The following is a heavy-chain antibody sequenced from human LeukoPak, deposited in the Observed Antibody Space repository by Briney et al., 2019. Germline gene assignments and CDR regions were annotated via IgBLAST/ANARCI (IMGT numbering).Heavy chain of an antibody. D-gene: IGHD3-10*01. V-gene: IGHV3-11*03. Sequence: GGSLRLSCAASGFTFSAYYMTWIRQAPGKGLEWVSSIGHSSIGYSSDHLKYADSVKGRFTISRDNAKNSLYLQMDSLRAEDTAVYFCARPTGGQYIDYWGQGTLVTVSS. CDR2: IGHSSIGYSSDHL. CDR1: GFTFSAYY. CDR3: ARPTGGQYIDY. J-gene: IGHJ4*02.